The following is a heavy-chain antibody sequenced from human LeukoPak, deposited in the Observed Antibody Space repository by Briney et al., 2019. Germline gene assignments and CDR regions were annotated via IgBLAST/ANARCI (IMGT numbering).Heavy chain of an antibody. J-gene: IGHJ4*02. D-gene: IGHD4/OR15-4a*01. Sequence: PGGSLRLSCTVSGFTVSSNSMSWVRQAPGKGLEWVPFIYSDSTHYSDSVKGRFTISRDNSKNTLYLQMNSLRAEDTAVYYCARRAGAYSHPYDYWGQGTLVTVSS. CDR1: GFTVSSNS. V-gene: IGHV3-53*01. CDR2: IYSDST. CDR3: ARRAGAYSHPYDY.